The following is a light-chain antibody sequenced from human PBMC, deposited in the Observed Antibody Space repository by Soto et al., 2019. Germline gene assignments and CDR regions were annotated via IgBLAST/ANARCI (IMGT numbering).Light chain of an antibody. CDR2: DVS. V-gene: IGKV1-5*01. Sequence: DIQMTQSPSHPSGPVGDRVTITCRASQTISTWLAWYQLKPGKAPKLLIYDVSLLQSGVPSRFSGSGSGTEFILTISSLQPDDSATYYCQQYNSYWTFGPGTKVDIK. CDR3: QQYNSYWT. CDR1: QTISTW. J-gene: IGKJ1*01.